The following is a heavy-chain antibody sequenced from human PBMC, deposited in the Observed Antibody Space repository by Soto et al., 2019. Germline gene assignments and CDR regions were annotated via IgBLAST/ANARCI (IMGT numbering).Heavy chain of an antibody. V-gene: IGHV1-3*01. J-gene: IGHJ6*02. CDR1: GYTFTSYA. Sequence: ASVKVSCKASGYTFTSYAMHWVRQAPGQRLEWMGWINAGNGNTKYSQKFQGRVTITRDTSASTAYMELSSLRSEDTAVYYCARDRRRINYYGSGSYWARYGMDVWGQGTTVTVSS. CDR2: INAGNGNT. CDR3: ARDRRRINYYGSGSYWARYGMDV. D-gene: IGHD3-10*01.